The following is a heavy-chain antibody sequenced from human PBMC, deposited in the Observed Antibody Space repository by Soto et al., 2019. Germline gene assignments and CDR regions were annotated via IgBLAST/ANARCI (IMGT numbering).Heavy chain of an antibody. Sequence: GGSLRLSCAASGFTFSSYGMHWVRQAPGKGLEWVAVISYDGSNKYYADSVKGRFTISRVNSKNTLYLQMNSLRAEDTAVYYCAKDGEQWLVLYYFDYWGQGTLVTVSS. CDR1: GFTFSSYG. D-gene: IGHD6-19*01. J-gene: IGHJ4*02. CDR2: ISYDGSNK. CDR3: AKDGEQWLVLYYFDY. V-gene: IGHV3-30*18.